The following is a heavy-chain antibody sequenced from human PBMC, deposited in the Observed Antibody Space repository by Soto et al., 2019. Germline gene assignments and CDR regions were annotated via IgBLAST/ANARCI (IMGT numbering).Heavy chain of an antibody. CDR3: ARSTYYDILTGSYYYYAMDV. Sequence: GGSLRLSCAASGFTVGSNYMSWVRQAPGKGLEWVSVIYSEGTPYYADSVKGRFTISRENSNNTLYLHTNNLRAEDTAVYYCARSTYYDILTGSYYYYAMDVWGQGTTVTVSS. CDR1: GFTVGSNY. CDR2: IYSEGTP. D-gene: IGHD3-9*01. J-gene: IGHJ6*02. V-gene: IGHV3-53*01.